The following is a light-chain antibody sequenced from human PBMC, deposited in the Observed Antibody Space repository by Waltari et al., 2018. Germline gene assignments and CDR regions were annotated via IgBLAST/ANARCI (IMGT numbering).Light chain of an antibody. V-gene: IGKV3-15*01. CDR1: PSVSSN. CDR3: QQYNNWPYT. CDR2: GAS. Sequence: DIAMTQSPATLSVSPGVRATLSCRASPSVSSNLAWYQQKPGQAPRLLIYGASTRATGIPARFSGSGSGTEFTLTISSLQSEDFAVYYCQQYNNWPYTFGQGTKLEIK. J-gene: IGKJ2*01.